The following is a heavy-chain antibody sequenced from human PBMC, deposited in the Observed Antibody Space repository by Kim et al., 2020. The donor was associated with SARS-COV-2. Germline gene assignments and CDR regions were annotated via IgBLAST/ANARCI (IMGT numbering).Heavy chain of an antibody. V-gene: IGHV3-7*03. J-gene: IGHJ4*01. CDR3: ARWVAVAGLFDS. D-gene: IGHD6-19*01. Sequence: CNVDSATGRLTISRDNAKNSLYLQMNSLRAEDTAVYYCARWVAVAGLFDSWGHGTLVTVSS.